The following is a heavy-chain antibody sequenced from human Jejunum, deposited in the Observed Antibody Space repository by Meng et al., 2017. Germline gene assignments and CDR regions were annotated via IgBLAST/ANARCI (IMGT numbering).Heavy chain of an antibody. D-gene: IGHD2-8*01. CDR3: AMNGAYNSDY. J-gene: IGHJ4*02. V-gene: IGHV4-4*02. CDR1: GSSVTNGNW. CDR2: IFPTWII. Sequence: GAVLGDPARTTSLACSFSGSSVTNGNWWSGVRRPPGEVLEWIGEIFPTWIINYNPSLKSRVTISLDKSKNQLYLNLNSVTAADTAVYYCAMNGAYNSDYWCQGTLVTVSS.